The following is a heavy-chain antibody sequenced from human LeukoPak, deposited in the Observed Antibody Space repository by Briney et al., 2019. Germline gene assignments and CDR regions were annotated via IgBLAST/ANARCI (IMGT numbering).Heavy chain of an antibody. CDR3: ARERGYSSSWYTF. CDR1: GFTFSNYG. D-gene: IGHD6-13*01. J-gene: IGHJ4*02. CDR2: ISGSGRRT. Sequence: GGSLRLSCAASGFTFSNYGMSWVRQAPGKGLEWVSAISGSGRRTYYADSVKGRFTISRDNSKNTLYLQMNSLRAEDTAVYYCARERGYSSSWYTFWGQGTLVTVSS. V-gene: IGHV3-23*01.